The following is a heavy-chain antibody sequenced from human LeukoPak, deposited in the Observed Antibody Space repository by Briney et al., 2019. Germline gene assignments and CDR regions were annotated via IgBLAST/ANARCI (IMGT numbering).Heavy chain of an antibody. Sequence: SETLSLTCTVSGYSISSGYYWGWIRQPPGKGLEWIGYIYYSGSTNYNPSLKSRVTISVDTSKNQFSLKLSSVTAADTAVYYCARAGRNSRKFDYWGQGTLVTVSS. V-gene: IGHV4-61*01. CDR2: IYYSGST. CDR3: ARAGRNSRKFDY. J-gene: IGHJ4*02. D-gene: IGHD4-23*01. CDR1: GYSISSGYY.